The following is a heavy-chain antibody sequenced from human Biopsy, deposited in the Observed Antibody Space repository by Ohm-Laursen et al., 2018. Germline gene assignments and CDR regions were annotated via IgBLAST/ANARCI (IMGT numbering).Heavy chain of an antibody. Sequence: SLRLSCAASGFTVYNNYMTWVRQAPGKGLEWVSLIYSGGDTRYADSVKGRFTISRDNSKNTLYLQMNSLRAEDTAVYYCARDSHDYSNYDYWGQGTQVTVSS. CDR3: ARDSHDYSNYDY. CDR2: IYSGGDT. V-gene: IGHV3-66*01. J-gene: IGHJ4*02. CDR1: GFTVYNNY. D-gene: IGHD4-11*01.